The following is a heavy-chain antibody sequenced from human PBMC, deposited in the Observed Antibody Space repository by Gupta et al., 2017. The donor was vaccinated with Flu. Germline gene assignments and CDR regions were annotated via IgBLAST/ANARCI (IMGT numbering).Heavy chain of an antibody. CDR2: ISSTGTFI. CDR3: VRDDTMVPNFDH. Sequence: EVYLVASGGGLVKPGESLRLSCAASVFSFNLYEINWVRQTPRKGLEWISSISSTGTFIRYTDSMKGRLTISRDNAKNSVYLQMTSLRADDTGFYFCVRDDTMVPNFDHWGQGTLVTVSS. CDR1: VFSFNLYE. D-gene: IGHD3-10*01. J-gene: IGHJ4*02. V-gene: IGHV3-21*01.